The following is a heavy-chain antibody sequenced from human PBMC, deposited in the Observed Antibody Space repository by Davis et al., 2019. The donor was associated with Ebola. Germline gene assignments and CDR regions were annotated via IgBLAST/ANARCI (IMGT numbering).Heavy chain of an antibody. CDR1: GFTFSSYA. CDR3: AKVPYYGDYAFDY. J-gene: IGHJ4*02. CDR2: ISGSGGST. Sequence: GGSLRLSCAASGFTFSSYAMSWVRQAPVKGLEWVSAISGSGGSTYYADSVKGRFTISRDNSKNTLYLQMNSLRAEDTAVYYCAKVPYYGDYAFDYWGQGTLVTVSS. D-gene: IGHD4-17*01. V-gene: IGHV3-23*01.